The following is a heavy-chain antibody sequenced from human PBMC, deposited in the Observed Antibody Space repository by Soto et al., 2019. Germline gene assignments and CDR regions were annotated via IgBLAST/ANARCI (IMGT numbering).Heavy chain of an antibody. Sequence: ASVKVSCKASGGTFSSYAISWVRQAPGQGLEWMGGIIPIFGTANYAQKFQGRVTITADKSTSTAYMELSSLRSEDTAVYYCARDQGTAADHYGMDVWGQGTTVTVSS. D-gene: IGHD6-13*01. CDR2: IIPIFGTA. CDR1: GGTFSSYA. J-gene: IGHJ6*02. CDR3: ARDQGTAADHYGMDV. V-gene: IGHV1-69*06.